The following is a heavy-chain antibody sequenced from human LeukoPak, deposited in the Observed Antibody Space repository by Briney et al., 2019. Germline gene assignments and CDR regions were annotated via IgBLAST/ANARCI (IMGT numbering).Heavy chain of an antibody. V-gene: IGHV1-69*01. CDR1: RDTFTNNA. J-gene: IGHJ5*02. Sequence: SVKVSCKASRDTFTNNAISWVRQAPGQGLEWMGGIIPIFGTAHYAQKFQGRVTITADESTSTAYMELSSLRSEDTAVYYCARVATPRYCSTTSCYWKGRFDPWGQGTLVTVSS. CDR3: ARVATPRYCSTTSCYWKGRFDP. D-gene: IGHD2-2*01. CDR2: IIPIFGTA.